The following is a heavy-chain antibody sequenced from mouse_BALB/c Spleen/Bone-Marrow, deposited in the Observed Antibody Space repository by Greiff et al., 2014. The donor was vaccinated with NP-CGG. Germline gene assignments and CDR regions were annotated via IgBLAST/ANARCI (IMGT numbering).Heavy chain of an antibody. V-gene: IGHV5-12-1*01. CDR3: TRHGGYYPYYYAMDY. D-gene: IGHD2-3*01. Sequence: EVKLEESGGGLVKPGGSLKLSCAASGFAFSSYDMSWVRQTPEKRLEWVAYISHGGGTTYYSDTVKGRFTISRDNAKNTLYLQMSSLKSEDTAFYYCTRHGGYYPYYYAMDYWGQGTSVTVSS. CDR1: GFAFSSYD. CDR2: ISHGGGTT. J-gene: IGHJ4*01.